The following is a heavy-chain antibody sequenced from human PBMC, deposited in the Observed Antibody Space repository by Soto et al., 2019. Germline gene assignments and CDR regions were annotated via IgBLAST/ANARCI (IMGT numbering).Heavy chain of an antibody. CDR3: AAGGTRWLHSPFDY. CDR1: GHTLTELS. D-gene: IGHD1-1*01. J-gene: IGHJ4*02. Sequence: QVQLVQSGAEVKKPGASVKVSCKVSGHTLTELSMHWVRLAPGKGLEWMGGFDPEDGETISAQKFQDRVTMTEDTSTDATYLELSSLRSEDTAVDYCAAGGTRWLHSPFDYWGQGTLVTISS. CDR2: FDPEDGET. V-gene: IGHV1-24*01.